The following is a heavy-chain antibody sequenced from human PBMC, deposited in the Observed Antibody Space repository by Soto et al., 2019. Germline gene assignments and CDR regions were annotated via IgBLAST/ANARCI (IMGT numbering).Heavy chain of an antibody. CDR3: ARVLEDSSGHPFDI. Sequence: PSETLSLTCTVSGGSISSGGHYWTWIRQHPGKGLEWIGYIYYSGSTYYNPSLKSRVTISVDTSKNQFSLKLSSVTAADTAVYYCARVLEDSSGHPFDIWGQGTMVTVSS. CDR2: IYYSGST. D-gene: IGHD3-22*01. V-gene: IGHV4-31*03. J-gene: IGHJ3*02. CDR1: GGSISSGGHY.